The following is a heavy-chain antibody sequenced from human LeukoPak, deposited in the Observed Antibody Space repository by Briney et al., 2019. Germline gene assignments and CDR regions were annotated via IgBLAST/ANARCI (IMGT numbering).Heavy chain of an antibody. CDR2: FFDSEGT. Sequence: PSETLSLTCAVSGGSISGFHWSWIRQPPGKGLEWIGYFFDSEGTNYNPSLKSRVTISVDTSKNQFSLKLSSVTAADTAVYYCARMPPVGGSYVYWGQGTLVTVSS. D-gene: IGHD1-26*01. V-gene: IGHV4-59*01. J-gene: IGHJ4*02. CDR3: ARMPPVGGSYVY. CDR1: GGSISGFH.